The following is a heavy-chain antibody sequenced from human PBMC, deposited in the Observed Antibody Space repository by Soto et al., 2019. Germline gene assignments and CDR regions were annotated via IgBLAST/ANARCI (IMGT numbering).Heavy chain of an antibody. Sequence: SVRVSCKASGGTFSSYAISWVRQAPGQGLEWMGGIIPIFGTANYAQKFQGRVTITADESTSTAYMELSSLRSEDTAVYYCARGGSLYWYFDLWGRGTLVTVSS. CDR2: IIPIFGTA. V-gene: IGHV1-69*13. CDR1: GGTFSSYA. D-gene: IGHD1-26*01. J-gene: IGHJ2*01. CDR3: ARGGSLYWYFDL.